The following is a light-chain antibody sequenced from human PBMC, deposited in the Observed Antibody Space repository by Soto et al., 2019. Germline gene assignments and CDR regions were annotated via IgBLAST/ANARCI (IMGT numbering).Light chain of an antibody. Sequence: DIQMTQSPSTLSASVGDRVTITCRASQSISSWLAWYQQKPGKAPKLLIYDASSLESGVPSRFSGSGSGTEFTLTISSLQPDDCATYYCQQYKKTFGQGNKVEIK. V-gene: IGKV1-5*01. CDR2: DAS. CDR1: QSISSW. J-gene: IGKJ1*01. CDR3: QQYKKT.